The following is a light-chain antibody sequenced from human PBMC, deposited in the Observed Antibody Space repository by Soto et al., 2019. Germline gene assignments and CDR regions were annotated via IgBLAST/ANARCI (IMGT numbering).Light chain of an antibody. Sequence: QSALTQPPSASGSPGQSVTISCTGTSSDVGGNNYVSWYQQHPGKAPKLMIYEVNKRASGVPDRFSGSKSGNTASLTVSGLQAEDEADYYCSSYTGNNNLLFGGGTKVTVL. V-gene: IGLV2-8*01. CDR3: SSYTGNNNLL. CDR1: SSDVGGNNY. J-gene: IGLJ2*01. CDR2: EVN.